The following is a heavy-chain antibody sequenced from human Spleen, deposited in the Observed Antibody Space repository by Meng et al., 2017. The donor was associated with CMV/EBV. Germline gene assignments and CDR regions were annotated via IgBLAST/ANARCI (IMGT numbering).Heavy chain of an antibody. D-gene: IGHD4-17*01. CDR2: IYYSGST. CDR1: GGSFSGYY. V-gene: IGHV4-34*01. J-gene: IGHJ4*02. Sequence: QGKRQQGGPGLFMPSESPSLTCAVYGGSFSGYYWRWIRQPPGKGLEWIGYIYYSGSTYYNPSLKSRVTISVDTSKNQFSLKLSSVTAADTAVYYCAREFYGDYFIDYWGQGTLVTVSS. CDR3: AREFYGDYFIDY.